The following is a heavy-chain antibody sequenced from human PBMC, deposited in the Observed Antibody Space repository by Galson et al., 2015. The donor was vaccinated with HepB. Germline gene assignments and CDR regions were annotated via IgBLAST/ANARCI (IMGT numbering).Heavy chain of an antibody. V-gene: IGHV5-51*01. CDR3: ARWIPRDNWGPTIDY. CDR1: GYSFTSYW. D-gene: IGHD7-27*01. J-gene: IGHJ4*02. CDR2: IYPGDSDT. Sequence: QSGAEVKKPGESLKISCKGSGYSFTSYWIGWVRQMPGKGLEWMGIIYPGDSDTRYSPSFQGQVTISADKSISTAYLQWSSLKASDTAMYYCARWIPRDNWGPTIDYWGQGTLVTVSS.